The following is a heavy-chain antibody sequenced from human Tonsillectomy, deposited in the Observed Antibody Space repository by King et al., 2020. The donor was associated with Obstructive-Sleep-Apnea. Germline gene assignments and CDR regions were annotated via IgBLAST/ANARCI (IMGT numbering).Heavy chain of an antibody. Sequence: QLQESGPGLVKPSETLSLTCTVSGGSISSTSYYWGWIRQPPGKGLEWIGNIYYSGSTYYNPSLKSRVTISVDMSKNQFSLKLSSVTAAGTAVYYCAGERDIYGMDVWGQGTTVTVSS. CDR1: GGSISSTSYY. V-gene: IGHV4-39*07. J-gene: IGHJ6*02. CDR2: IYYSGST. CDR3: AGERDIYGMDV.